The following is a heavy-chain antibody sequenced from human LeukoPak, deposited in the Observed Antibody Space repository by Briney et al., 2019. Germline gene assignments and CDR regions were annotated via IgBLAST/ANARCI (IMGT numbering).Heavy chain of an antibody. CDR2: ISGSAVVT. Sequence: GGSLRLSCAASGLSFSTFGMTWVRQAPGKGLEWVSAISGSAVVTFYADSVKGRFTISRDNSKNTLYLQMNGLRAEDTAIYYCAISSGSYDYWGQGTLVTVSS. D-gene: IGHD1-26*01. V-gene: IGHV3-23*01. CDR3: AISSGSYDY. J-gene: IGHJ4*02. CDR1: GLSFSTFG.